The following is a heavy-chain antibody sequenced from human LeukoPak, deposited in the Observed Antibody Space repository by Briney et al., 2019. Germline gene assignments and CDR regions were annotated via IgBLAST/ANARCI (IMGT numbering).Heavy chain of an antibody. Sequence: GRSLRLSCAASGFTFSTFGMHWVRQAPGKGLEWVAVISYDGNSKFYADSVKGRFTISRDNSKNTVFLRMNSLRAEDTAVYYCAKELWFGTFDYWGQGTLVTVSS. J-gene: IGHJ4*02. CDR1: GFTFSTFG. CDR2: ISYDGNSK. D-gene: IGHD3-10*01. V-gene: IGHV3-30*18. CDR3: AKELWFGTFDY.